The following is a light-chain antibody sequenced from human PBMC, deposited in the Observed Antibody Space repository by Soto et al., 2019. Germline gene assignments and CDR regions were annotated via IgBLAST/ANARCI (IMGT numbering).Light chain of an antibody. Sequence: EIVLTQSPATLSSFPGDRVTLSCRASQAVNTRLAWYQHKPGQAPRLLIYLASNRAAGVPARFSGSGSGTDFTLTISNVEPEDFAVYYCQQRCDWPLTFGGGTKVEIK. V-gene: IGKV3D-11*01. CDR1: QAVNTR. CDR2: LAS. CDR3: QQRCDWPLT. J-gene: IGKJ4*01.